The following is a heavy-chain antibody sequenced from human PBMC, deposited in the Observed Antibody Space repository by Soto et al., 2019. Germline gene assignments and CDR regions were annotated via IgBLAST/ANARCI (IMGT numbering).Heavy chain of an antibody. Sequence: SETRSVACAVSGGCISRRYWWSWKRQPPGKGLEWIGEIYHSGSTNYNPSLKSRVTISVDKSKNQFSLKLSSVTAADTAVYYCARSPDSSGYYPRRYYYGMDVWGQGTTVTVSS. V-gene: IGHV4-4*02. J-gene: IGHJ6*02. D-gene: IGHD3-22*01. CDR1: GGCISRRYW. CDR2: IYHSGST. CDR3: ARSPDSSGYYPRRYYYGMDV.